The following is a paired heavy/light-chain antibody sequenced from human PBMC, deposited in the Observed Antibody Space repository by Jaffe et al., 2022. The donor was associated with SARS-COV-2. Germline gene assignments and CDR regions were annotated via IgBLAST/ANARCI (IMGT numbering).Heavy chain of an antibody. CDR1: GGSISSYY. CDR2: MYTSGST. CDR3: ARGLGGGGPLFDY. V-gene: IGHV4-4*07. D-gene: IGHD3-10*01. Sequence: QMQLQESGPGLVKPSETLSLTCTVSGGSISSYYWSWIRQPAGKGLEWIGRMYTSGSTNYNPSLKSRVTMSVDTSKNQFSLKLNSVTAADTAVYYCARGLGGGGPLFDYWGQGTLVTVSS. J-gene: IGHJ4*02.
Light chain of an antibody. CDR2: DAS. CDR3: QQRSNWPPT. J-gene: IGKJ4*01. Sequence: EIVLTQSPATLSLSPGERATLSCRASQSVSTYLAWYQQKPGQAPRLLIFDASNRATGIPARFSGSGSGTDFTLTISSLDPEDFAVYYCQQRSNWPPTFGGGTKVEIK. V-gene: IGKV3-11*01. CDR1: QSVSTY.